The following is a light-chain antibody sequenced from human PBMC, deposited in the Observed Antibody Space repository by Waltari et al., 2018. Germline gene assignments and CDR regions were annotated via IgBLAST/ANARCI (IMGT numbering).Light chain of an antibody. CDR2: DAS. CDR1: QSISRF. CDR3: QKYGSLPAT. Sequence: EIMLTQSPGTLSLSPGERANLSCRASQSISRFLAWYQQKPGQAPRLLIYDASSRATGIPDRFSGSGSGTDFSLTISRLEPEDIAVYYCQKYGSLPATFGQGTKVEIK. V-gene: IGKV3-20*01. J-gene: IGKJ1*01.